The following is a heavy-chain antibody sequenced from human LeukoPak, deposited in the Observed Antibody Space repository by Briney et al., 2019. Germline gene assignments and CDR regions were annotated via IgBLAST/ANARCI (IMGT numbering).Heavy chain of an antibody. CDR3: ARTLSSRWTFDY. Sequence: GGSLRLSCAAPGFTVSGNHMNWVRQAPGKGLEWVSAISGTGASTYYADSVKGRFTISRDNSKNTLFLQMNSLRAEDTAVYYCARTLSSRWTFDYWGQGTLVTVSS. J-gene: IGHJ4*02. CDR1: GFTVSGNH. D-gene: IGHD6-13*01. V-gene: IGHV3-23*01. CDR2: ISGTGAST.